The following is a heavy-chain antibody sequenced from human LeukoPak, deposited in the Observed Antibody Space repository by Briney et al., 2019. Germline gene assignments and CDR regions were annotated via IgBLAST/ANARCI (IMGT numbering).Heavy chain of an antibody. D-gene: IGHD3-22*01. Sequence: SETLSLTCAVYGGSFSGYYWSWIRQPPGKGLEWIGEINHSGSTNYNPSLKSRVTISVDTSKNQFSLKLSSVTAADTAVYYCARDRVDYYDSSGYYYTPVDYWGQGTLVTVSS. CDR1: GGSFSGYY. V-gene: IGHV4-34*01. J-gene: IGHJ4*02. CDR3: ARDRVDYYDSSGYYYTPVDY. CDR2: INHSGST.